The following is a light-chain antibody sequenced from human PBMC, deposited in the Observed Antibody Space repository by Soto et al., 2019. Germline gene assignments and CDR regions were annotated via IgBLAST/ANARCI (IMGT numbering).Light chain of an antibody. V-gene: IGKV3-15*01. Sequence: EIVMTQSPATLSVSPGERATLSCRASQSVSRKLAWYQQKPGQTPRVLIYGASTRATGIPARFSGSGSGTEFTLTISSLQSEDSAVYHCQHYNDWPPTWTFGQGTKVEIK. J-gene: IGKJ1*01. CDR1: QSVSRK. CDR2: GAS. CDR3: QHYNDWPPTWT.